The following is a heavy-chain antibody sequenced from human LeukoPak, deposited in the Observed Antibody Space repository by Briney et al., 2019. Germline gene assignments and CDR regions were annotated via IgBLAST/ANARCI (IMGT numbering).Heavy chain of an antibody. D-gene: IGHD5-24*01. Sequence: GGSLRLSCVASGFTFSDHYMDWVRQAPGKGLEWVGRTRNKANSYTTEYAASVKGRFTISRDDSKNSLYLQMNSLRAEDTAVYYCAKESEMATIWAAPVDYWGQGTLVTVSS. CDR1: GFTFSDHY. CDR2: TRNKANSYTT. CDR3: AKESEMATIWAAPVDY. V-gene: IGHV3-72*01. J-gene: IGHJ4*02.